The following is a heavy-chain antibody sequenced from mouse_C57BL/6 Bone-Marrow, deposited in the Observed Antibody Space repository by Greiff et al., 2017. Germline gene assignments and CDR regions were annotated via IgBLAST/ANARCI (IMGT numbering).Heavy chain of an antibody. CDR1: GYSITSGYY. Sequence: EVKLQESGPGLVKPSQSLSLTCSVTGYSITSGYYWNWIRQFPGNILEWMGYISYDGSNNYNPSLKNRISITRDTSKNQFFLKLNSVTTEDTATSSCARGPAYCGQGTLVPVSA. CDR3: ARGPAY. V-gene: IGHV3-6*01. J-gene: IGHJ3*01. CDR2: ISYDGSN.